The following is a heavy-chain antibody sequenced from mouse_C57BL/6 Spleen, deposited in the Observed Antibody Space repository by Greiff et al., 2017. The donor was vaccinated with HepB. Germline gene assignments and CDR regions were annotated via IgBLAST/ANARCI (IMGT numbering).Heavy chain of an antibody. V-gene: IGHV3-1*01. D-gene: IGHD2-2*01. CDR1: GYSITSGYD. CDR3: ARGWSGYDEAWCAY. Sequence: EVKLQESGPGMVKPSQSLSLTCTVTGYSITSGYDWHWIRHFPGNKLEWMGYISYSGSTNYNPSLKSRISITHDTSKNHFFLKLNSVTTEDTATYYCARGWSGYDEAWCAYWGQGTLVTVSA. J-gene: IGHJ3*01. CDR2: ISYSGST.